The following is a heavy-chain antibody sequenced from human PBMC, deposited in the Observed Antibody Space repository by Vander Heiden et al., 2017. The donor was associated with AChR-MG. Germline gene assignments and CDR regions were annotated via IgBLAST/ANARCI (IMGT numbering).Heavy chain of an antibody. D-gene: IGHD6-13*01. CDR3: ARDKSIAAAGRGPGFGY. CDR2: IKQDGSQQ. V-gene: IGHV3-7*03. J-gene: IGHJ4*01. CDR1: GSTFSSYG. Sequence: EVQLVESGGGLVQPGGSLRLSCAASGSTFSSYGMSWVRQAPGKGLEWVANIKQDGSQQFYVDSVRGRFTISRDSAKNSLYLQMNSLRAEDTAVYYCARDKSIAAAGRGPGFGYWGDGTLVAVSS.